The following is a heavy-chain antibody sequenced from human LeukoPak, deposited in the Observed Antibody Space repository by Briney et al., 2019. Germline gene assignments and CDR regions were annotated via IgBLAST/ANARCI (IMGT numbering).Heavy chain of an antibody. CDR3: ALGVRGVANWFNP. CDR2: IYHSGST. D-gene: IGHD3-10*01. Sequence: NPSETLSLTCAVSGGSISSGGYSWSWIRQPPGKGLEWIGYIYHSGSTYYNPSLKSRVTISVDRSKNQFSLKLSSVTAADTAVYYCALGVRGVANWFNPWGQGTLVTVSS. J-gene: IGHJ5*02. V-gene: IGHV4-30-2*01. CDR1: GGSISSGGYS.